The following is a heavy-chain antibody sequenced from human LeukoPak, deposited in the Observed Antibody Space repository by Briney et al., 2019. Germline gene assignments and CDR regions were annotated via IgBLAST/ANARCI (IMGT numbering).Heavy chain of an antibody. CDR1: GYTFTSYG. J-gene: IGHJ4*02. CDR3: ARDWGYCSRTSCYLV. V-gene: IGHV1-18*01. D-gene: IGHD2-2*01. CDR2: ISAYNGNT. Sequence: GASVKVSCKASGYTFTSYGISWVRQAPGQGLEWMGWISAYNGNTNYAQKLQGRVTMTTDTSTSTAYMELRSLRSDDTAVYYRARDWGYCSRTSCYLVWGQGTLVTVSS.